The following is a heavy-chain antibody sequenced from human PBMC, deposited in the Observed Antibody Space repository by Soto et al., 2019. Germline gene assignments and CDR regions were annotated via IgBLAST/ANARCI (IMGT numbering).Heavy chain of an antibody. CDR2: INRSGST. D-gene: IGHD5-18*01. CDR1: GGSFSGYY. Sequence: SETLSLTCAVYGGSFSGYYWTWIRQPPGKGLEWIGEINRSGSTNCNPSLKSRVTISVDTSKNQFSLKLSSVTAADTAVYYCARASNKGGYSYGPDYWGQGTLVTVSS. V-gene: IGHV4-34*01. J-gene: IGHJ4*02. CDR3: ARASNKGGYSYGPDY.